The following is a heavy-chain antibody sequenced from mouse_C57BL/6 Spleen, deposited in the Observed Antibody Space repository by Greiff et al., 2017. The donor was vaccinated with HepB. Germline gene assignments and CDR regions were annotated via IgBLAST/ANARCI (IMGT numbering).Heavy chain of an antibody. V-gene: IGHV1-82*01. Sequence: QVQLQQSGPELVKPGASVKISCKASGYAFSSSWMNWVKQRPGKGLEWIGRIYPGDGDTNYNGKFKGKATLTADKSSSTAYMQLSSLTSEDSAVYFCARPREGYWGQGTTLTVSS. J-gene: IGHJ2*01. CDR2: IYPGDGDT. D-gene: IGHD3-1*01. CDR1: GYAFSSSW. CDR3: ARPREGY.